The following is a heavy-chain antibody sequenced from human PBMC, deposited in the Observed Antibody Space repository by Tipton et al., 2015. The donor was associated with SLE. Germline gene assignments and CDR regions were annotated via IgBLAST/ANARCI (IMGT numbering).Heavy chain of an antibody. V-gene: IGHV4-30-4*03. Sequence: PGLVKPSQTLSLTCSVSGASINNDDYYWIWIRQLPGKGLEWIGEINHSGGTSYNPSLKSRVTISVDTSKSQFSLKLTSVTAADSAVYYCRSYYHDTSGFSYDHWGQGPLVTVS. CDR3: RSYYHDTSGFSYDH. CDR1: GASINNDDYY. J-gene: IGHJ5*02. D-gene: IGHD3-22*01. CDR2: INHSGGT.